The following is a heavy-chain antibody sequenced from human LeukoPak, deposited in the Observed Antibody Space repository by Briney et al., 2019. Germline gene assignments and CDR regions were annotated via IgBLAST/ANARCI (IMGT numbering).Heavy chain of an antibody. CDR3: ARHGYSSSWPLTTHAFDI. V-gene: IGHV4-59*08. Sequence: SETLSLTCTVSGGSISSYYWSWILQPPGKGLEWIGYIYYSGSTNYNPSLKSRVTISVDTSKNQFSLKLSSVTAADTAVYYCARHGYSSSWPLTTHAFDIWGQGTMVTVSS. J-gene: IGHJ3*02. CDR1: GGSISSYY. D-gene: IGHD6-13*01. CDR2: IYYSGST.